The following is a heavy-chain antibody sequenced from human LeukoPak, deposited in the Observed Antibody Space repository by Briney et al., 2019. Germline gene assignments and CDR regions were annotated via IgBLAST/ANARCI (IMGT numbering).Heavy chain of an antibody. CDR2: ISSSSSYI. Sequence: GGSLRLSCAASGFTFSSYSMNWVRQAPGKGLELVSSISSSSSYIYYADSVKGRFTISRDNAKNSLYLQMNSLRAGDTAVYYCARDASWGSSWYYFDYWGQGTLVTVSS. CDR3: ARDASWGSSWYYFDY. J-gene: IGHJ4*02. D-gene: IGHD6-13*01. V-gene: IGHV3-21*01. CDR1: GFTFSSYS.